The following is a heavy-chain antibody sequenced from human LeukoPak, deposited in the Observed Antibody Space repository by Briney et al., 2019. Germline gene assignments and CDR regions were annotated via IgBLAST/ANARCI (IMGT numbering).Heavy chain of an antibody. CDR1: GYSFTDHY. V-gene: IGHV1-2*06. CDR3: ARGGALSGGSWYFDY. Sequence: ASVKVSCKASGYSFTDHYMHWVRQAPGQGLEGMGRINPNSGAANYAQKFQGRVTMTRDASISTAYMELSRLTSDDTAVYYCARGGALSGGSWYFDYWGQGTLVTVSS. D-gene: IGHD2-15*01. CDR2: INPNSGAA. J-gene: IGHJ4*02.